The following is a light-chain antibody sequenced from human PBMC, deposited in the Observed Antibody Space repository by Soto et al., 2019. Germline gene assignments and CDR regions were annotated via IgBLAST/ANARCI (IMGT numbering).Light chain of an antibody. CDR1: SSDVGSYNL. CDR3: CSYAGSSTAFV. J-gene: IGLJ2*01. CDR2: EGS. V-gene: IGLV2-23*01. Sequence: QSALTQPASVSGSPGQSITISCTGTSSDVGSYNLVSWYQQHPGKAPKLMIYEGSKRPSGVSNRFSGSKSGNTASLTISGLQAEDEAADYCCSYAGSSTAFVFGGGTKLTVL.